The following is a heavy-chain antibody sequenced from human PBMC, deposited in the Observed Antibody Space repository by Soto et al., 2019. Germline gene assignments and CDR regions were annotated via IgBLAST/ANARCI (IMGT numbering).Heavy chain of an antibody. J-gene: IGHJ6*03. CDR3: ARESKKWPDF. CDR1: GYSFSSYT. D-gene: IGHD5-12*01. Sequence: ASVKVSCKTSGYSFSSYTINWVRQAPGQGLEWLGWIRAYNGNTKYVEKLQGRVTMTTDTSTSTAYMELRNLRSDDTAVYYCARESKKWPDFWG. CDR2: IRAYNGNT. V-gene: IGHV1-18*04.